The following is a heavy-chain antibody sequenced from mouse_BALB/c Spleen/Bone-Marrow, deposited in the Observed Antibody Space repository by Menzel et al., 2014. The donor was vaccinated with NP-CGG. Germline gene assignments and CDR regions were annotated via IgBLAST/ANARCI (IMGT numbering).Heavy chain of an antibody. CDR2: ISDGGSYT. J-gene: IGHJ4*01. Sequence: EVQVVESGGGLVKPGGSLKLSCAASGFTFSDYYMYWVRQTPEKRLEWVAIISDGGSYTYYPDSVKGRFTISRDNAKNNLYLQMSSLKSDDTAMYYCARDRAYYRYDGYYHAMDYWGQGTSVTVSS. D-gene: IGHD2-14*01. CDR3: ARDRAYYRYDGYYHAMDY. CDR1: GFTFSDYY. V-gene: IGHV5-4*02.